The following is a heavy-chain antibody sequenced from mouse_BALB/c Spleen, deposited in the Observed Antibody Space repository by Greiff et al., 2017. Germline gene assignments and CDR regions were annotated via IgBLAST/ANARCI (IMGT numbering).Heavy chain of an antibody. D-gene: IGHD1-2*01. V-gene: IGHV5-9-4*01. Sequence: EVHLVESGGGLVKPGGSLKLSCAASGFTFSSYAMSWVRQSPEKRLEWVAEISSGGSYTYYPDTVTGRFTISRDNAKNTLYLEMSSLRSEDTAMYYCARYGYRYAMDYWGQGTSVTVSS. CDR2: ISSGGSYT. J-gene: IGHJ4*01. CDR3: ARYGYRYAMDY. CDR1: GFTFSSYA.